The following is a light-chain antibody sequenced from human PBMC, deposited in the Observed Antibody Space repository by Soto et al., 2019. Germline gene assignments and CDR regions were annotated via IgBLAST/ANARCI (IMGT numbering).Light chain of an antibody. CDR2: GAS. CDR1: QSVSGIY. J-gene: IGKJ4*01. V-gene: IGKV3-20*01. Sequence: EIVLTQSPGTLSLSPGERATLSCRASQSVSGIYLAWYQQKLGQAPRLRIYGASSRATGIPDRVSGSGSGTDFTLTISRLEPEDFAVYYCQQYGSSPLTFGGGTKVDI. CDR3: QQYGSSPLT.